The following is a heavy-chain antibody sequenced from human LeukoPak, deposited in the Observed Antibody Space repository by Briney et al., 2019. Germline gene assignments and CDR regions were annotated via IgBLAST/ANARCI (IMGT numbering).Heavy chain of an antibody. J-gene: IGHJ6*04. CDR1: GFTFSSYG. D-gene: IGHD4-11*01. CDR3: ATLLQGDGMDV. Sequence: GRSLRVSCAASGFTFSSYGMHWVRQAPGKGLEWVAVIWYDGSNTYYADSVKGRFTISRDNSKNTLYLQMHSLRAEDTAIYYCATLLQGDGMDVWGKGTTVTVSS. V-gene: IGHV3-33*01. CDR2: IWYDGSNT.